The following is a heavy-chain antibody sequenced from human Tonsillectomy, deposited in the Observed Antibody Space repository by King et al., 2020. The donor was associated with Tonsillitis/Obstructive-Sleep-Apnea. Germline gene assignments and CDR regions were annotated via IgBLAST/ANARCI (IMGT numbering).Heavy chain of an antibody. CDR3: ARPLENWYFDL. CDR1: GFSFSSYG. J-gene: IGHJ2*01. V-gene: IGHV3-33*01. CDR2: IWYDGNNK. Sequence: VQLVESGGGVVQPGRSLRLSCAASGFSFSSYGMHWVRQAPGKGLEWVAVIWYDGNNKNYADSVKGRFTISRDNSKNMLYLKMNSLRDKDTAVYYCARPLENWYFDLWGRGTLVTVSS.